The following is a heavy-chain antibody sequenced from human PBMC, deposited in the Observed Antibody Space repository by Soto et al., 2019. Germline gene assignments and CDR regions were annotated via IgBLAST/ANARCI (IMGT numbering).Heavy chain of an antibody. CDR1: GFTFSSYA. Sequence: GGSLRLSCAASGFTFSSYAMSWVRQAPGKGLEWVSAISGSGGSTYYADSVKGRFTISRDNSKNTLYLQMNSLRAEDTAVYYCARGHYDILTGYGIADPGYYYYYMDVWGKGTTGTVSS. D-gene: IGHD3-9*01. V-gene: IGHV3-23*01. CDR3: ARGHYDILTGYGIADPGYYYYYMDV. CDR2: ISGSGGST. J-gene: IGHJ6*03.